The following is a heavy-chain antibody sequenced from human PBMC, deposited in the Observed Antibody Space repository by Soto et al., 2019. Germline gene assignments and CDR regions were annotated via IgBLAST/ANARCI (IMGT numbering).Heavy chain of an antibody. V-gene: IGHV4-39*01. Sequence: SETLSLTWAVSGASISRTNYYWGWIRQPPGKGLEWIGSIYYSGSTYYNPSLKSRVTMSIDTSKNQVSLQLTSVTAADTALYYCASPTGRYEHRFYYWGLGTLVTVSS. D-gene: IGHD3-16*02. CDR1: GASISRTNYY. CDR2: IYYSGST. J-gene: IGHJ4*02. CDR3: ASPTGRYEHRFYY.